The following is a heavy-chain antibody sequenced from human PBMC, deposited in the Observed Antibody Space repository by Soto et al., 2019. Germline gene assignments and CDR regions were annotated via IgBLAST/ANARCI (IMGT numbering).Heavy chain of an antibody. J-gene: IGHJ4*02. V-gene: IGHV3-21*01. CDR3: ARDGILWGATTVPFDD. D-gene: IGHD1-26*01. Sequence: GGSLRLSCAASGFTFSSYSMNWVRQAPGKGLEWVSSISSSSSYIYYADSVKGRFTISRDNAKNSLYLQMNSLRAEDTAVYYCARDGILWGATTVPFDDSGQGTLVSVAS. CDR1: GFTFSSYS. CDR2: ISSSSSYI.